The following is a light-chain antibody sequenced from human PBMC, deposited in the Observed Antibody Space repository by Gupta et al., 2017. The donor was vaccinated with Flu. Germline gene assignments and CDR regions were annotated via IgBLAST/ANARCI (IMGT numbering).Light chain of an antibody. J-gene: IGLJ2*01. CDR3: QTWGTGIRI. CDR1: SGPINYA. CDR2: LNSDGTH. V-gene: IGLV4-69*01. Sequence: QLVVTHSPSASASLGASVALTCTLSSGPINYAIAWHQQQPDKGPRFLMKLNSDGTHSNGDGIPDRFSGFSSGAERYLIISSLQSEDEATYYCQTWGTGIRIFGGGTKLTVL.